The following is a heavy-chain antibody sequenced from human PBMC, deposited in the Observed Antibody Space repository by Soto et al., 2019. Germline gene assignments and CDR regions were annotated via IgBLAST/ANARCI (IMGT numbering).Heavy chain of an antibody. D-gene: IGHD5-18*01. J-gene: IGHJ5*01. CDR2: ISYDGSRT. V-gene: IGHV3-30*18. CDR3: PKEQAFEQLWVFDS. Sequence: GGSLRLSCAASGFPFSSYDMHWVRQAPGKGLEWVALISYDGSRTSYSDSVKGRFTISRDNSKNMLFLQMDNLRADDTAVYYCPKEQAFEQLWVFDSWGQGTLVTVSS. CDR1: GFPFSSYD.